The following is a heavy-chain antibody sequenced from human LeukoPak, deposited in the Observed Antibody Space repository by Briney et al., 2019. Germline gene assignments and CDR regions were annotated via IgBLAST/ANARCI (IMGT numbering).Heavy chain of an antibody. V-gene: IGHV7-4-1*02. D-gene: IGHD3-3*01. CDR3: ARSFGVVINYYYYYGMDV. CDR1: GYTFTSYA. CDR2: INTSTGNP. J-gene: IGHJ6*02. Sequence: VASVKVSCKASGYTFTSYAMNWVRQAPGQGLEWMGWINTSTGNPTYAQGFTGRFVFSLDTSVSTAYLQISSLKAEDTAVYYCARSFGVVINYYYYYGMDVWGQGTTVTVSS.